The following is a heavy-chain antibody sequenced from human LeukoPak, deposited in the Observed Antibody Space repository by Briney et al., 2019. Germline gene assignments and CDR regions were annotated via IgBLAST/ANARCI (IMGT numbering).Heavy chain of an antibody. V-gene: IGHV3-7*03. CDR2: FKEDGSEK. Sequence: QSGGSLRLSCAASGFTFTNHWMSWVRQAPGKGLEWVANFKEDGSEKYYVDSVKGRFTVSRDNVKNSLFLQMNSLRVDDTAVYYCAKSGSSVFWSWGQGTLVTVSS. CDR1: GFTFTNHW. D-gene: IGHD3-3*02. CDR3: AKSGSSVFWS. J-gene: IGHJ5*02.